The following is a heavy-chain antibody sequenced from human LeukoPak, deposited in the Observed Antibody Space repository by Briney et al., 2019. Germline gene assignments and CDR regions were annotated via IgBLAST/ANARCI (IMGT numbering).Heavy chain of an antibody. V-gene: IGHV3-30*04. CDR2: ISYDGSNK. Sequence: GRSLRLSCAASGFTFSSYAMHWVRQAPGKGLEWVAVISYDGSNKYYADSVKGRFTISRDNSKNTLYLQMNSLRAEDTAVYYCPRAPTPGHLDYWGQGTLVTVSS. J-gene: IGHJ4*02. CDR3: PRAPTPGHLDY. CDR1: GFTFSSYA.